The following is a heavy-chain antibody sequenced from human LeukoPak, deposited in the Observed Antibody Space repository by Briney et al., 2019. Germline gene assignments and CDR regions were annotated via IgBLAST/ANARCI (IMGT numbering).Heavy chain of an antibody. J-gene: IGHJ5*02. CDR2: IYSGGST. CDR3: ARDLPFDP. Sequence: PGGSLRLSGAASGLTVSSTYMSWVRQAPGKGLEWVSVIYSGGSTYYADSVKGRFTISRDNSKNTLYLQMNSLRAEDTAVYYCARDLPFDPWGQGTLVTVSS. V-gene: IGHV3-66*02. CDR1: GLTVSSTY.